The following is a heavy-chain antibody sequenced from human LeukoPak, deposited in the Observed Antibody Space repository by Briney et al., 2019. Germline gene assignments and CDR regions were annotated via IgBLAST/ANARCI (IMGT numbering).Heavy chain of an antibody. Sequence: ASVKVSCKASGYTFTSYGISWVRQAPGQGLEWMGWISAYNGNTNYAQKLQGRVTMTTDTSTSTAYMELRSLRSDDTAVYYCARDPRYAVPAARNWFDPWGQGTLVTVSS. J-gene: IGHJ5*02. CDR1: GYTFTSYG. V-gene: IGHV1-18*01. CDR2: ISAYNGNT. CDR3: ARDPRYAVPAARNWFDP. D-gene: IGHD2-2*01.